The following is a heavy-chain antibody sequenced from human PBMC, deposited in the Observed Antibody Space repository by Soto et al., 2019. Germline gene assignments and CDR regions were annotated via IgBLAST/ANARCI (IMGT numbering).Heavy chain of an antibody. D-gene: IGHD3-22*01. CDR1: GFTFSSYA. CDR3: AKSANFYDSSGYQCYYYYGMDV. V-gene: IGHV3-23*01. Sequence: PGGSLRLSCAASGFTFSSYAMSWVRQAPGKGLEWVSAISGSGGSTYYADSVKGRFTISRDNSKNTLYLQMNSLRAEDTAVYYCAKSANFYDSSGYQCYYYYGMDVWGQGTTVTVFS. J-gene: IGHJ6*02. CDR2: ISGSGGST.